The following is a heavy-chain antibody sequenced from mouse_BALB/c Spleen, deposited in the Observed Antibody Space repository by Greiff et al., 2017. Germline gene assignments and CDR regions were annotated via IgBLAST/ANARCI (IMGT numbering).Heavy chain of an antibody. Sequence: VQLQQSGAELAKPGASVKMSCKASGYTFTSYWMHWVKPRPGQGPEWIGYINPSTGYTEYNQKLKDKATLTAEQSSSTAYMQLSSLTSEDTAVDYCDRGDYDYVTRDYYAVDYWGEGTTVTVSA. CDR3: DRGDYDYVTRDYYAVDY. V-gene: IGHV1-7*01. CDR2: INPSTGYT. CDR1: GYTFTSYW. D-gene: IGHD2-4*01. J-gene: IGHJ4*01.